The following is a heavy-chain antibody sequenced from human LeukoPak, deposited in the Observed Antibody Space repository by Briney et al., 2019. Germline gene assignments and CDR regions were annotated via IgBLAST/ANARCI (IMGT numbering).Heavy chain of an antibody. V-gene: IGHV4-59*08. D-gene: IGHD6-13*01. CDR3: ARGAGWYEH. J-gene: IGHJ5*02. Sequence: ASETLSLTCTVSGGSINTDYWSWIRQPPGRGLEWIAYISYSGSTNYHPSLKSRVTISADASKNQFSLKMSSVTAADTAVYYCARGAGWYEHRGPGTLVTVSS. CDR1: GGSINTDY. CDR2: ISYSGST.